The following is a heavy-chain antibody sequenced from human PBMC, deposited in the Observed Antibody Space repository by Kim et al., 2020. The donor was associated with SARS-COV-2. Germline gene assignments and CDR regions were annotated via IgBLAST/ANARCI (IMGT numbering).Heavy chain of an antibody. CDR2: IDPSDSYT. V-gene: IGHV5-10-1*01. CDR1: GYSFTSYW. Sequence: GESLKISCKGSGYSFTSYWISWVRQMPGKGLEWMGRIDPSDSYTNYSPSFQGHVTISADKSISTAYLQWSSLKASDTAMYYCARARLSGTPPNRFDPWGQGTLVTVSS. CDR3: ARARLSGTPPNRFDP. J-gene: IGHJ5*02. D-gene: IGHD3-3*02.